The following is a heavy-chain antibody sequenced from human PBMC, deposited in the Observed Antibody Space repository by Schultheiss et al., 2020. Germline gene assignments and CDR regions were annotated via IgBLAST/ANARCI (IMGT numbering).Heavy chain of an antibody. V-gene: IGHV3-48*04. D-gene: IGHD1-26*01. Sequence: GGSLRLSCAASGFTFSSYAMSWVRQAPGKGLEWVSYTSSNGTTIYYADSVKGRFTVSRDNAKNSLYVQMNSLRAEDTAVYYCARDTSPYFLPYFYYGMDVWGQGTTVTVSS. CDR1: GFTFSSYA. J-gene: IGHJ6*02. CDR2: TSSNGTTI. CDR3: ARDTSPYFLPYFYYGMDV.